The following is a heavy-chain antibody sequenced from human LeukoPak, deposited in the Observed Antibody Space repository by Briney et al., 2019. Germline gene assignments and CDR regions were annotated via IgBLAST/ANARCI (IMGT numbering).Heavy chain of an antibody. J-gene: IGHJ5*02. CDR1: GFTFSTYS. V-gene: IGHV3-23*01. CDR3: AKALVGTLRGFDP. D-gene: IGHD1-1*01. CDR2: ISNSGDHT. Sequence: PGGSLRLSCSAYGFTFSTYSMSWVSQAPGKGLEWVSGISNSGDHTYYADSVKGRLTISRDNSKNTLYLQMNSLRAEDTAVYYCAKALVGTLRGFDPWGQGTLVTVSS.